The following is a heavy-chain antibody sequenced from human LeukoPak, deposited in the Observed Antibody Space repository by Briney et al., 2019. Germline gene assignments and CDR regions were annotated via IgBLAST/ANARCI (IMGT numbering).Heavy chain of an antibody. CDR2: IYYSGST. D-gene: IGHD3-22*01. Sequence: SETLSLTCTVSGGPISSSSYYWGWIRQPPGKGLEWIGSIYYSGSTYYNPSLKSRVTISVDTSKNQFSLKLSSVTAADTAVYYCARHRSGYGGLLDYWGQGTLVTVSS. CDR3: ARHRSGYGGLLDY. CDR1: GGPISSSSYY. V-gene: IGHV4-39*01. J-gene: IGHJ4*02.